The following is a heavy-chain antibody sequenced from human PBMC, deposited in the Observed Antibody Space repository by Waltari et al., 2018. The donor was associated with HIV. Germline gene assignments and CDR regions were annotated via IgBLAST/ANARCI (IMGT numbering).Heavy chain of an antibody. Sequence: QVQLQESGPGLVKSSETLSLTCVVSGGSISSYNWWGWVRQPPGRGLVWSGEMYHSGSNNDNSSLTSRATISIDKSRNQFSLKLTSVTAADAAVYYCARVVSGDYASSWFDPWGQGILVTVST. D-gene: IGHD4-17*01. V-gene: IGHV4-4*02. J-gene: IGHJ5*02. CDR2: MYHSGSN. CDR1: GGSISSYNW. CDR3: ARVVSGDYASSWFDP.